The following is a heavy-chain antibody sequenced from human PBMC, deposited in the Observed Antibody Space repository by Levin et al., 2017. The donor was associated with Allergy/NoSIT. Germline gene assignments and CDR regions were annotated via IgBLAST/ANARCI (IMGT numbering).Heavy chain of an antibody. V-gene: IGHV4-39*01. D-gene: IGHD3/OR15-3a*01. CDR3: ARHFDFPNGFDF. CDR2: IHYSGST. CDR1: FFSLLSLLSY. J-gene: IGHJ3*01. Sequence: SEFFALSFFFSFFSLLSLLSYWGWIRQPPGKGLEWIGTIHYSGSTYYNPSLKSRVPLFVDTSKNQFSLKLNSVTAADTAVDYCARHFDFPNGFDFWGQGTIVSVSS.